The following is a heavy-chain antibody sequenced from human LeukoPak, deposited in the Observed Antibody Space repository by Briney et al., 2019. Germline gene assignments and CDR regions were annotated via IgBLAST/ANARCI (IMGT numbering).Heavy chain of an antibody. CDR2: IYYSGST. J-gene: IGHJ4*02. CDR1: GGSISSSSYY. Sequence: PSETLSLTCTVSGGSISSSSYYWGWIRQPPGKGLEWIGGIYYSGSTYYNPSLKSRVTISVDTSKNQFSLKLSSVTAADTAVYYCARQLGSSGWYYFDYWGQGTLVTVSS. D-gene: IGHD6-19*01. CDR3: ARQLGSSGWYYFDY. V-gene: IGHV4-39*01.